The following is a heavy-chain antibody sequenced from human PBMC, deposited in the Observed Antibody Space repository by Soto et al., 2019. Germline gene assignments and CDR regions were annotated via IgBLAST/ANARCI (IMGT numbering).Heavy chain of an antibody. Sequence: RLSCSASGFTFSSYAMHWVRQAPGKGLEWVAVISYDGSNKYYADSVKGRFTISRDNSKNTLYLQMNSLRAEDTAVYYCARDSYGYSYGLFDYWGQGTLITVSS. CDR2: ISYDGSNK. V-gene: IGHV3-30-3*01. J-gene: IGHJ4*02. D-gene: IGHD5-18*01. CDR1: GFTFSSYA. CDR3: ARDSYGYSYGLFDY.